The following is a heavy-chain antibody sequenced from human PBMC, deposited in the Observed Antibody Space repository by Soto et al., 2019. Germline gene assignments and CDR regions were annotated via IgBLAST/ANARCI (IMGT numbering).Heavy chain of an antibody. V-gene: IGHV1-69*13. D-gene: IGHD3-9*01. J-gene: IGHJ3*02. CDR1: GGTFSSYA. Sequence: GASVKVSCKASGGTFSSYAISWVRQAPGQGLEWMGGIIPIFGTANYAQKFQGRVTITADESTSTAYMELSSLRSEDTAVYYCARDREYYDILTGPNGRYNAFDIWGQGTMVTVSS. CDR2: IIPIFGTA. CDR3: ARDREYYDILTGPNGRYNAFDI.